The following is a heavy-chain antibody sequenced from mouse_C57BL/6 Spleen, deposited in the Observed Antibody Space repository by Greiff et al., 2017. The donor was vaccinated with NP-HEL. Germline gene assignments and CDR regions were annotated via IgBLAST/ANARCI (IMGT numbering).Heavy chain of an antibody. Sequence: EVKLEESGGDLVKPGLSLPLSWASSGFTFSSYGMSWVRQTPDKRLEWVATISSGGSYPYYPDSVKGRFTISRDNAKNTLYLQMSSLKSEDTAMYYCATSWDYWGQGTTLTVSS. V-gene: IGHV5-6*02. J-gene: IGHJ2*01. CDR1: GFTFSSYG. CDR2: ISSGGSYP. CDR3: ATSWDY.